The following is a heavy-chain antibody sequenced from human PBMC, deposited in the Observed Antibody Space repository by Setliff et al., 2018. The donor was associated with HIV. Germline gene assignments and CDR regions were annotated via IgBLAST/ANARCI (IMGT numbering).Heavy chain of an antibody. J-gene: IGHJ6*03. CDR2: INWNGGST. CDR1: GFTFDYYG. D-gene: IGHD3-9*01. CDR3: ARDTTYYDMSGYSYMDV. Sequence: PGGSLRLSCAASGFTFDYYGMSWVRQAPGKGLEWVSGINWNGGSTGYADSVKGRFTISRDNAKNSLFLQRNSLRAEDTALYYCARDTTYYDMSGYSYMDVWGKGTTVTVSS. V-gene: IGHV3-20*04.